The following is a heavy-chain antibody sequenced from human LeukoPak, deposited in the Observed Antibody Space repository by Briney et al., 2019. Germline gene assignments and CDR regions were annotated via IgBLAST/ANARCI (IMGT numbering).Heavy chain of an antibody. CDR1: GSTFTSYG. J-gene: IGHJ6*01. CDR3: ARDTSNFEDYDFWCGFPYSTLI. D-gene: IGHD3-3*01. Sequence: ASVKVSCKASGSTFTSYGISWVRQAPGQGLEWMGWISAYNGNTNYAQKLQGRVTMTTDTSTSTAYMELRSLRSDDTAVYYCARDTSNFEDYDFWCGFPYSTLIWGQRTTVTVSS. V-gene: IGHV1-18*04. CDR2: ISAYNGNT.